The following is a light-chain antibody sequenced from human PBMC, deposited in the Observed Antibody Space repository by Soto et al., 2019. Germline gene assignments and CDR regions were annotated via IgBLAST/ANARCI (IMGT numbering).Light chain of an antibody. CDR3: SSYAGNNNLV. CDR1: SRDVGAYNY. CDR2: EVT. J-gene: IGLJ3*02. V-gene: IGLV2-8*01. Sequence: QSALTQPPSASGSPGQSVTISCTGTSRDVGAYNYVSWYQQHPGEAPKLMIFEVTKRPSGVPDRFSGSKSGNTASLTVSGLQAEYEADDYCSSYAGNNNLVFGGGTKLTVL.